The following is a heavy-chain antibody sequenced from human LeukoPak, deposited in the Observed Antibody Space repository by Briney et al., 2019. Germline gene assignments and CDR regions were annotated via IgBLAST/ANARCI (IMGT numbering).Heavy chain of an antibody. J-gene: IGHJ4*02. V-gene: IGHV3-30-3*01. CDR2: ISYDGSNK. CDR3: ARADLGSCSGGSCYGHY. Sequence: GGSLRLSCAASGFTFSSYAIHWVRQAPGKGLEWVAVISYDGSNKYYVDSVKGRFTISRDNSKNTLYVQMNNLRAEDTAVYYCARADLGSCSGGSCYGHYWGQGTLVTVSS. D-gene: IGHD2-15*01. CDR1: GFTFSSYA.